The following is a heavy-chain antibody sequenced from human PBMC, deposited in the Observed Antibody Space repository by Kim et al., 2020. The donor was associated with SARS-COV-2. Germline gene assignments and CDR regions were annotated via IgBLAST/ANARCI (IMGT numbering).Heavy chain of an antibody. J-gene: IGHJ6*02. Sequence: GGSLRLSCAASGFTFSSYAMHWVRQAPGKGLEWVAVISYDGSNKYYADSVKGRFTISRDNSKNTLYLQMNSLRAEDTAVYYCARDGPYGARNGMDVWGQGTTVTVSS. CDR1: GFTFSSYA. V-gene: IGHV3-30-3*01. CDR3: ARDGPYGARNGMDV. CDR2: ISYDGSNK. D-gene: IGHD3-10*01.